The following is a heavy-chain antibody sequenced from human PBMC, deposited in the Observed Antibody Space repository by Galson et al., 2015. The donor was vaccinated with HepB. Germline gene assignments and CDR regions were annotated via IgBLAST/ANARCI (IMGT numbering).Heavy chain of an antibody. CDR1: GDSVSSNSAA. CDR2: AYYRAKGYN. Sequence: CAISGDSVSSNSAAWNWIRQSPSRGLEWLGRAYYRAKGYNDYAVSVKSRITINPDTSKNQFSLQLNSVTPEDTAVYYCARDRSEGYCSSTSCYVWFHPWRQGTLVAVSS. D-gene: IGHD2-2*01. J-gene: IGHJ5*02. V-gene: IGHV6-1*01. CDR3: ARDRSEGYCSSTSCYVWFHP.